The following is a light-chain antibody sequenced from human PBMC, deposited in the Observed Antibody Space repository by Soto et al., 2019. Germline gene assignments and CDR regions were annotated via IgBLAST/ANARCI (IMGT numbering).Light chain of an antibody. CDR3: QQYGNSPLVT. CDR1: QSVSSSY. J-gene: IGKJ5*01. Sequence: EIVLTQSPGTLSLSPGERATLSCRASQSVSSSYLAGYQQKPGQAPRLLIYGASSRATGIPDRFSGSGSGTDCTLTISRLEPEDFAVYYCQQYGNSPLVTFGQGTRLEIK. V-gene: IGKV3-20*01. CDR2: GAS.